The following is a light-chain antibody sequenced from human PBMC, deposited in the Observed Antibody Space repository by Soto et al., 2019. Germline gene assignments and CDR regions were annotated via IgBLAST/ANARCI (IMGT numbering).Light chain of an antibody. J-gene: IGKJ4*01. CDR3: QQYGSSPT. CDR2: GAS. Sequence: EIVLTQSPGTLSLSAGEGATLSCRASQSVRSNFLAWYQQKPGQAPSLLIYGASSRATGIPDRFSGGGSGTDFTLTISTLVPEDLAVYYCQQYGSSPTFGGGTRVEIK. V-gene: IGKV3-20*01. CDR1: QSVRSNF.